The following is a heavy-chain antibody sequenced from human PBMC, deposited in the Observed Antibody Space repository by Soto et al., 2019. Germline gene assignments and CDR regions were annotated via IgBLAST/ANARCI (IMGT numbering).Heavy chain of an antibody. V-gene: IGHV4-39*01. CDR3: ARLRSYCSGCTCSYYFDY. CDR2: IYYNGNT. D-gene: IGHD2-15*01. J-gene: IGHJ4*02. CDR1: GGSISSSSCY. Sequence: QLQLQESGPGLVKSSETLSLTCTVSGGSISSSSCYWGWIRQPPGKGLEWIGNIYYNGNTYYNPSLKGCVTISVDTSKYQFSLKLSSVTAADTAVYYCARLRSYCSGCTCSYYFDYWGQGPLVTVSS.